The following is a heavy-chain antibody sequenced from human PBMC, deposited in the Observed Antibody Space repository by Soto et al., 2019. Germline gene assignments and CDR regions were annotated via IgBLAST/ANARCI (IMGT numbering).Heavy chain of an antibody. CDR3: ARQVLEWPDAFDI. V-gene: IGHV3-48*01. CDR1: GFTFSSYS. D-gene: IGHD3-3*01. CDR2: ISSSSSTI. Sequence: HPGVSLRLSCAASGFTFSSYSMNWVRQAPGKGLEWVSYISSSSSTIYYADSVKGRFTISRDNAKNSLYLQMDSLRAEDTAVYYCARQVLEWPDAFDIWGQGTMVTVSS. J-gene: IGHJ3*02.